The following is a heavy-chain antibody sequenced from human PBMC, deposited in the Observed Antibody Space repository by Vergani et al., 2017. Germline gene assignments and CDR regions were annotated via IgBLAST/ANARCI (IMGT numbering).Heavy chain of an antibody. CDR3: ARHRLPVGAPSPYYYYYMDV. CDR2: ISGSGGST. V-gene: IGHV3-23*01. J-gene: IGHJ6*03. Sequence: EVQLLESGGGLVQPGGSLRLSCAASGFTFSSYAMSWVRQAPGQGLEWVSAISGSGGSTYYADSVKGRFTISRDNSKNTRYLQMNSLRAEDTAVYYCARHRLPVGAPSPYYYYYMDVWGKGTTVTVSS. CDR1: GFTFSSYA. D-gene: IGHD1-26*01.